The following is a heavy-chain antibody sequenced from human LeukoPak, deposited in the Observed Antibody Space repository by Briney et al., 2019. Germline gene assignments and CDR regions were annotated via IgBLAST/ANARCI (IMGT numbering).Heavy chain of an antibody. J-gene: IGHJ3*02. CDR3: ARDRRLWGSTQIDI. CDR2: ICTSGST. D-gene: IGHD3-16*01. CDR1: GGSIRSGSYY. V-gene: IGHV4-61*02. Sequence: SQTLSLTCTVSGGSIRSGSYYWSWIRQPAGKGLEWIGRICTSGSTNYNPSLKSRVTISVDTSKNQFSLKLSSVTAADTAVYYCARDRRLWGSTQIDIWGQGTMVTVSS.